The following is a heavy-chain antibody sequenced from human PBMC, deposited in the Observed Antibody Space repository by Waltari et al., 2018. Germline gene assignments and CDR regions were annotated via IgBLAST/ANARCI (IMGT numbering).Heavy chain of an antibody. Sequence: QVQLVQSGAEVKKPGSSVKVSCKASGGTFSSYAISWVRQAPGQGLEWMGGIIPIFGIANYAQKFQGRVTMTRNTSISTAYMELSSLRSEDTAVYYCARGRTARGVFQHWGQGTLVTVSS. V-gene: IGHV1-69*17. CDR3: ARGRTARGVFQH. J-gene: IGHJ1*01. CDR2: IIPIFGIA. CDR1: GGTFSSYA. D-gene: IGHD6-6*01.